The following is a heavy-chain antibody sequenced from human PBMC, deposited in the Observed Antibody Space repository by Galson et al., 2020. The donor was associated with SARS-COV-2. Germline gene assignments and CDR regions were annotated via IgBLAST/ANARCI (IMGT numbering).Heavy chain of an antibody. CDR1: GYTFTSYG. Sequence: GESLKISCKASGYTFTSYGISWVRQAPGQGLEWMGWISAYNGNTNYAQKFQGRVTMTTDTSTTTAYMELRSLRSDDTAVYYCARDTYYYDTSDYYLIDYWGRGTLVTVSS. CDR2: ISAYNGNT. V-gene: IGHV1-18*01. D-gene: IGHD3-22*01. CDR3: ARDTYYYDTSDYYLIDY. J-gene: IGHJ4*02.